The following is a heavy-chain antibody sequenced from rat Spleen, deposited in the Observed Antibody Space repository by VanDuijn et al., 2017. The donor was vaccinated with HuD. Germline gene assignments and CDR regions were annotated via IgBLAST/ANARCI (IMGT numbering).Heavy chain of an antibody. J-gene: IGHJ2*01. CDR3: ARHGIRVFGLGYFDY. CDR2: INTGSGGT. Sequence: QVQLQQSGAELAKPGSSVKISCKASGYTFTSHDMSWIKQTTGQGLEYIGYINTGSGGTYYNEKFKGKATLTVDKSSSTAFMQLSSLTPDDSAVYYCARHGIRVFGLGYFDYWGQGVMVTVSS. V-gene: IGHV1-57*01. D-gene: IGHD4-3*01. CDR1: GYTFTSHD.